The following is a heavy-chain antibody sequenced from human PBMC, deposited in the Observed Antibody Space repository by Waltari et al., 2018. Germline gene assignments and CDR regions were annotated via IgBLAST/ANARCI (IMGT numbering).Heavy chain of an antibody. CDR3: AREDGSGSYSN. Sequence: QVQLQESGPGLVKPSQTLSLTCTVSGGHISSGGYYWSWTRQPPGKGMEWSGYIQYSGSTYYNPALKSRVTISVDTSKNQFSLKLSSVTAADTAVYYCAREDGSGSYSNWGQGTLVTVSS. CDR2: IQYSGST. V-gene: IGHV4-30-4*08. J-gene: IGHJ4*02. CDR1: GGHISSGGYY. D-gene: IGHD3-10*01.